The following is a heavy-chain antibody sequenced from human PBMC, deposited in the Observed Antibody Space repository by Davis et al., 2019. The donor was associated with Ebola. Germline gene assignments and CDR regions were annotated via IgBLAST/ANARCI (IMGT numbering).Heavy chain of an antibody. CDR1: GFTVSSNY. D-gene: IGHD6-13*01. CDR3: ARGAGTGGDY. V-gene: IGHV3-53*01. Sequence: GESLKISCAASGFTVSSNYMSWVRQAPGKGLEWVSVIYSGGSTYYADSVKGRFTISRDNSKNTVYLQINSLRADDTAVYYCARGAGTGGDYWGQGTLVTVSS. J-gene: IGHJ4*02. CDR2: IYSGGST.